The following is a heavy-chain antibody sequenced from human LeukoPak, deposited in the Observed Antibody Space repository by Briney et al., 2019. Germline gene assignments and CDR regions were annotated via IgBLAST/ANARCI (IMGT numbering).Heavy chain of an antibody. CDR3: ARDATARTDYYDSSGRTKFDY. J-gene: IGHJ4*02. V-gene: IGHV3-20*04. Sequence: PGGSLRLSCAASGFIFDDYGMSWVRQAPGKGLEWVSGISWNGGTTVYAGSVKGRFTISRDNAKNSLYLQMNSLRVEDTALYYCARDATARTDYYDSSGRTKFDYWGQGTLVTVST. CDR2: ISWNGGTT. D-gene: IGHD3-22*01. CDR1: GFIFDDYG.